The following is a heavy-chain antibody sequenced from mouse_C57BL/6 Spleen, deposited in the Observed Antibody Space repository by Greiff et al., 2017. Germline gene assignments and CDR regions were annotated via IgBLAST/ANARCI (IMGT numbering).Heavy chain of an antibody. J-gene: IGHJ2*01. Sequence: QVQLQQSGAELVKPGASVKLSCKASGYTFTSYWMHWVKQRPGRGLEWIGRIYPNSGGTKYNEKFKSKATLTVDKPSSTAYMQLSSLTSEDSAVXYCAKEDNWIYFDYWGQGTTLTVSS. CDR3: AKEDNWIYFDY. D-gene: IGHD4-1*02. CDR1: GYTFTSYW. CDR2: IYPNSGGT. V-gene: IGHV1-72*01.